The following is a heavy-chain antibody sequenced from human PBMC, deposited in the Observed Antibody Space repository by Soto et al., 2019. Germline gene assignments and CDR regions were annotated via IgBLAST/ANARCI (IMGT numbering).Heavy chain of an antibody. J-gene: IGHJ5*02. CDR1: GYTFTSYG. CDR2: ISAYNGNA. CDR3: ARDGTYYDILTGYFNWFDP. V-gene: IGHV1-18*01. Sequence: ASVKVSCKASGYTFTSYGISWVRQAPGRGLEWMGWISAYNGNANYAQKLQGRVTMTTDTSTSTAYMELRSLRSDGTAVYYCARDGTYYDILTGYFNWFDPWGQGTLVTVS. D-gene: IGHD3-9*01.